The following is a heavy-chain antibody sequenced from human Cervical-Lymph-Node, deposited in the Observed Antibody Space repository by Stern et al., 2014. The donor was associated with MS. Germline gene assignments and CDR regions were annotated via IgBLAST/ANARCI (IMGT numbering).Heavy chain of an antibody. CDR2: IYRPLGTT. CDR3: GRGAGDNWFDP. Sequence: QVQLVQSGADVKKPGASVRVSCKAYGGISWLRQAPGNGLAWMGRIYRPLGTTHYTQKFQVRLTITAYKSTDTTYMELSSLRSDDTSVYYCGRGAGDNWFDPWGQGTLVSVSS. CDR1: GG. J-gene: IGHJ5*02. V-gene: IGHV1-69*06. D-gene: IGHD6-19*01.